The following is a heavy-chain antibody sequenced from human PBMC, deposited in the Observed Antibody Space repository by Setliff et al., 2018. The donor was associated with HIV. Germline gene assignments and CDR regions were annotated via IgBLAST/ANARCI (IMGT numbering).Heavy chain of an antibody. CDR3: AREVWIAVASTPDAFEI. CDR2: ISSSSSYI. V-gene: IGHV3-21*06. Sequence: GGSLRLSCAASGLTFSNYNLNWVRQAPGKGLEWVSFISSSSSYIYYADSVRGRFTISRDNAKNSLYLQMNSLRLEDTAVYYCAREVWIAVASTPDAFEIWGQGTMVTVSS. D-gene: IGHD6-19*01. J-gene: IGHJ3*02. CDR1: GLTFSNYN.